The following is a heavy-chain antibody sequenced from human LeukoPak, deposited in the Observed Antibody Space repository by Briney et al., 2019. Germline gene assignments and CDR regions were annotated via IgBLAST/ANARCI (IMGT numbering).Heavy chain of an antibody. V-gene: IGHV3-30-3*01. D-gene: IGHD3-10*02. Sequence: GGSLRLSCAASGFTFSSYAMHWVRQAPGKGLEWVAVMSFDGTHIYYADSVKGRFTISRDNSKNTLYLQMNSLRDEDTAVYHCARCSGYGMDVWGQGITVTVSS. CDR3: ARCSGYGMDV. CDR2: MSFDGTHI. CDR1: GFTFSSYA. J-gene: IGHJ6*02.